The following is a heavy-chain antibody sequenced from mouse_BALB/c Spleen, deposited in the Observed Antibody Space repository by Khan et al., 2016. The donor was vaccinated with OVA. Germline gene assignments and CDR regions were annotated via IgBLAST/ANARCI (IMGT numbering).Heavy chain of an antibody. CDR3: ARWATWYVDV. J-gene: IGHJ1*01. D-gene: IGHD3-1*01. V-gene: IGHV1-63*02. CDR1: GYTFTNYW. Sequence: QVQLQQSGGEVIRPGTSVKISCKASGYTFTNYWLGWVRQRPGHGLEWIGDIYPGGYFTNYNEQFKGKATLTVDTSSSTANMQLTSLTSEDSAVSFCARWATWYVDVWGAGTTVTVSS. CDR2: IYPGGYFT.